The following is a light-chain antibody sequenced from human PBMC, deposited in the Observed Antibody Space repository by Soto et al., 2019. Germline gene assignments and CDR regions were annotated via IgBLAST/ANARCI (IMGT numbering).Light chain of an antibody. CDR3: QQYNDYSWS. J-gene: IGKJ1*01. CDR1: QNINSW. Sequence: DIQMTQSPSTLSATVGDRVTITCRASQNINSWLAWYQQKPGKAPKLLIYKASSLESGVPSRFSGSGSGTEFTLTISSLQPDDLAPYYCQQYNDYSWSFGQGTKVEIK. V-gene: IGKV1-5*03. CDR2: KAS.